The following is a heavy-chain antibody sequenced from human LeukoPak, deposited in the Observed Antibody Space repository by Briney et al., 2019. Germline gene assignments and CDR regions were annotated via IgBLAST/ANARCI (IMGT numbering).Heavy chain of an antibody. V-gene: IGHV3-23*01. CDR3: AKTLGEFTSAFDI. J-gene: IGHJ3*02. CDR1: GFTFSIYA. CDR2: ISGSGFRT. D-gene: IGHD3-3*01. Sequence: PGGSLRLSCAGSGFTFSIYAMSWVRQAPGKGLEWVSGISGSGFRTFYADSVKGRFTISRDNSKNTLYLRMNSLRAEDTAVYYCAKTLGEFTSAFDIWGQGTMVTVSS.